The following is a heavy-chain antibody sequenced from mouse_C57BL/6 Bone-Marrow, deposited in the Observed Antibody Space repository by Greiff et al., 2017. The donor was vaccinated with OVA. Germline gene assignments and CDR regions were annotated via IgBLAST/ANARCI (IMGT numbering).Heavy chain of an antibody. D-gene: IGHD2-1*01. CDR3: ARSGNYVFAMDY. CDR1: GYAFSSYW. Sequence: VKLVESGAELVKPGASVKISCKASGYAFSSYWMNWVKQRPGKGLEWIGQIYPGDGDTNYNGKFKGKATLTADKSSSTAYMQLSSLTSEDSAVYFCARSGNYVFAMDYWGQGTSVTVSS. J-gene: IGHJ4*01. V-gene: IGHV1-80*01. CDR2: IYPGDGDT.